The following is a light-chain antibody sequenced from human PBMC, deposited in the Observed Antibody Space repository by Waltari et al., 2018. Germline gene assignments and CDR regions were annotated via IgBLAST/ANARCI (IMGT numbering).Light chain of an antibody. CDR1: SSDIGSDDI. CDR2: DGS. V-gene: IGLV2-23*01. Sequence: QSALTQPASVSGSPGQSVTISCTGASSDIGSDDIVSWYHHHPGQAPKLILCDGSKRPSGVSARFSGSKSGDTASLTIAGLQFEDEADYYCCSYAGNYIWVFGGGTRLTVL. CDR3: CSYAGNYIWV. J-gene: IGLJ3*02.